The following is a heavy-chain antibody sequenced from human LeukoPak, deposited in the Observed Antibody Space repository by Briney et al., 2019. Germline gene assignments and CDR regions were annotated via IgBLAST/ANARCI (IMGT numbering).Heavy chain of an antibody. CDR2: INPNSGGT. CDR3: ARDNHDILTGYWFDP. V-gene: IGHV1-2*02. D-gene: IGHD3-9*01. Sequence: ASVKVSCKASGYTFTGYYVHWVRQAPGQGLEWMGWINPNSGGTNYAQKFQGRVTMTRDTSISTAYMELSRLRSDDTAVYYCARDNHDILTGYWFDPWGQGTLVTVSS. CDR1: GYTFTGYY. J-gene: IGHJ5*02.